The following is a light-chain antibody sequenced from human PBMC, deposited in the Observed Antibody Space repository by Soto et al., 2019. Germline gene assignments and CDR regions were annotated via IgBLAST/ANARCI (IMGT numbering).Light chain of an antibody. CDR3: QKYNKAPWT. CDR1: RDIDDY. CDR2: DAS. Sequence: DIQMTQSPPSLSASVGDRVTITCRASRDIDDYLAWYQHIAGKAPKLLIYDASSLQPGVPSRFSGSGSGTYFXLTIXXXXXEDVATYYCQKYNKAPWTFGQGTKV. V-gene: IGKV1-27*01. J-gene: IGKJ1*01.